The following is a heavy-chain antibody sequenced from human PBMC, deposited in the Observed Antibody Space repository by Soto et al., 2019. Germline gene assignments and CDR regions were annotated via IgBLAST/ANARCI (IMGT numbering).Heavy chain of an antibody. V-gene: IGHV4-34*01. D-gene: IGHD3-9*01. J-gene: IGHJ3*02. CDR3: ARLFNYGISRTNAFDI. CDR2: INHSGST. Sequence: NPSETLCITCAFYGGSFSVYYWSGIRQPPGKGLEWIGEINHSGSTNYNPSLKSRVTISVDTSKNQFSLKLSSVTAADTAVYYCARLFNYGISRTNAFDIWGQGTMVTVSS. CDR1: GGSFSVYY.